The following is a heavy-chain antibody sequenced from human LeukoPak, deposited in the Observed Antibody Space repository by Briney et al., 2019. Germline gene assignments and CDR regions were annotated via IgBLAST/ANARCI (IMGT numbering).Heavy chain of an antibody. Sequence: GRSLRLSCAASGFTFSSYGMHWIRQAPGKGLEWVSYISSSGSTIYYADSMKGRFTISRDNAKNSLYLQMNSLRAEDTAVYYCARDIRAAVLRYFDWFNGMDVWGQGTTVTVSS. V-gene: IGHV3-48*04. CDR2: ISSSGSTI. CDR1: GFTFSSYG. D-gene: IGHD3-9*01. J-gene: IGHJ6*02. CDR3: ARDIRAAVLRYFDWFNGMDV.